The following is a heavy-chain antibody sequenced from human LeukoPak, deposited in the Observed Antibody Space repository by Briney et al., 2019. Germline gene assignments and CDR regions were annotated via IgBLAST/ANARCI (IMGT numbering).Heavy chain of an antibody. CDR1: GFTFSTYG. CDR2: ISNDESNK. CDR3: AKGDHYDTSGYDAFDI. D-gene: IGHD3-22*01. J-gene: IGHJ3*02. V-gene: IGHV3-30*18. Sequence: GGSLRLSCAASGFTFSTYGMHWVRQAPGKGPEWVATISNDESNKYYADSVKGRFTISRDNSKNTLYLQMNSLRAEDTALYYCAKGDHYDTSGYDAFDIWGQGTMVTVSS.